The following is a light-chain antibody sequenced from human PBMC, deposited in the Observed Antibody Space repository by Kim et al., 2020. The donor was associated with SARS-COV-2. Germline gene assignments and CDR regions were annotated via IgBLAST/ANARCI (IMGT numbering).Light chain of an antibody. Sequence: GQKVTISCSGNNSNIGNNYVSWYQQLPGTAPKLLIYDDNKRPSGIPDRFSGSKSGTSAALGITGLQTGDEADFYCGSWDSSLSAVVFGGGTKVTVL. J-gene: IGLJ2*01. CDR2: DDN. V-gene: IGLV1-51*01. CDR1: NSNIGNNY. CDR3: GSWDSSLSAVV.